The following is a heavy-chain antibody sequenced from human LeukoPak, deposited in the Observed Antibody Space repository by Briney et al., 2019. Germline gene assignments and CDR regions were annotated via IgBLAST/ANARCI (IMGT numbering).Heavy chain of an antibody. V-gene: IGHV4-4*09. J-gene: IGHJ4*02. CDR2: VYTNDGST. Sequence: SETLSLTCTVSGGSMSPYFWSWVRQPPGKGLEWIGYVYTNDGSTKYNPSLKSRVTMLVDTSKNQISLKLSSVTAADTAIYYCARRQTYFDYWGQGTLVTVSS. CDR3: ARRQTYFDY. CDR1: GGSMSPYF.